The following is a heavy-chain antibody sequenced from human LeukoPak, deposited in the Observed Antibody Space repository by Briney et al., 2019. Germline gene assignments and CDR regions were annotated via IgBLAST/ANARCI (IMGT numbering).Heavy chain of an antibody. J-gene: IGHJ4*02. CDR1: GGSFSGYY. Sequence: PSETLSLTCADYGGSFSGYYWSWIRQPPGKGLEWIGEINHSGSTNYNPSLKSRVTISVDTSKNQFSLKLSSVTAADTAVYYCARGTMTTLTYYFDYWGQGTLVTVSS. V-gene: IGHV4-34*01. CDR3: ARGTMTTLTYYFDY. D-gene: IGHD4-17*01. CDR2: INHSGST.